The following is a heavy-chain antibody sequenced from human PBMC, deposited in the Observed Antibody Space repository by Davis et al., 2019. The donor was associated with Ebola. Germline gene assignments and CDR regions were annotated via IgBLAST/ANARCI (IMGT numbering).Heavy chain of an antibody. CDR1: GFSVSTNY. J-gene: IGHJ3*02. V-gene: IGHV3-53*01. CDR2: IYNIYTT. Sequence: GGSLRLSCAASGFSVSTNYMSWVRQAAGKGLEWVSTIYNIYTTYYADSVKGRFTVSRDDSKNTLYLQMNDLRLEDTAMYYCARAEDDYGDYLDAFDIWGQGTTVTVSS. CDR3: ARAEDDYGDYLDAFDI. D-gene: IGHD4-17*01.